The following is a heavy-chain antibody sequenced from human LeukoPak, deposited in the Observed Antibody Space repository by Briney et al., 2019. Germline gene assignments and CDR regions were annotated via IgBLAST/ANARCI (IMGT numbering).Heavy chain of an antibody. CDR3: AREVVAAAGTVDY. D-gene: IGHD6-13*01. V-gene: IGHV4-59*01. CDR2: IYYSGST. CDR1: GGSISSYY. J-gene: IGHJ4*02. Sequence: SETLSLTCTVSGGSISSYYWSWIRQPPGKGLEWIGYIYYSGSTNYNPSLKSRVTISVDTSKNQFSLKLSSVTAADTAVYYCAREVVAAAGTVDYWGQGALVIVSS.